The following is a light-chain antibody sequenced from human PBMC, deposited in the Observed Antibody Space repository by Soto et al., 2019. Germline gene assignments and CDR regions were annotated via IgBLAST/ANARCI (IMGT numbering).Light chain of an antibody. CDR2: GAS. CDR1: QSVSSSY. V-gene: IGKV3-20*01. J-gene: IGKJ5*01. CDR3: QQYGSSSIA. Sequence: EIVWTQSPGTLSLSPGERATLSCRARQSVSSSYLAWYQQKPGQAPRLLIYGASSRATGIPDRFSGSGSGTAFTLIISRLEPEDFAVYYCQQYGSSSIAFGQGTRLEIK.